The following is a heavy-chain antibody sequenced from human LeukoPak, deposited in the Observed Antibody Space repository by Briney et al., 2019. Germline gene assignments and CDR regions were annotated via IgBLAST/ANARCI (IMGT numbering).Heavy chain of an antibody. J-gene: IGHJ4*02. CDR1: GGSISSSSYY. D-gene: IGHD3-10*01. CDR2: IYYSGST. CDR3: ARDVVRVRGAPSPFDY. Sequence: SETLSLTCTVSGGSISSSSYYWGWIRQPPGKGLEWIGSIYYSGSTYYNPSLKSRVTISIDTSKNQFSLKLSSVTAADTAVYYCARDVVRVRGAPSPFDYWGQGTLVTVSS. V-gene: IGHV4-39*07.